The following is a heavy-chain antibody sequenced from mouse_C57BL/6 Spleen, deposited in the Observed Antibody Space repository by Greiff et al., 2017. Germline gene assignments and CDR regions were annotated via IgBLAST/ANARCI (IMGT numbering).Heavy chain of an antibody. CDR1: GYAFSSYW. CDR2: IYPGDGDT. J-gene: IGHJ2*01. CDR3: AREGDSSGYDY. V-gene: IGHV1-80*01. Sequence: VQLQESGAELVKPGASVKISCKASGYAFSSYWMNWVKQRPGKGLEWIGQIYPGDGDTNYNGKFKGKATLTADKSSSTAYMQLSSLTSEDSAVYFCAREGDSSGYDYWGQGTTLTVSS. D-gene: IGHD3-2*02.